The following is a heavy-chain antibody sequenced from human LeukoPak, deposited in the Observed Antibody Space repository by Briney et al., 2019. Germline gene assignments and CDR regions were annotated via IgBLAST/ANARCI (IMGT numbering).Heavy chain of an antibody. D-gene: IGHD6-19*01. J-gene: IGHJ4*02. CDR3: ASQPSAVAGNY. CDR1: GFTFSSYS. Sequence: GGSLRLSCAASGFTFSSYSMNWVRQAPGKGLEWVSSISSSSTYIYYADSVRGRFTISRDNAKNSLYLQMNSLTAEDTAVYYCASQPSAVAGNYWGQGTLVTVSS. CDR2: ISSSSTYI. V-gene: IGHV3-21*01.